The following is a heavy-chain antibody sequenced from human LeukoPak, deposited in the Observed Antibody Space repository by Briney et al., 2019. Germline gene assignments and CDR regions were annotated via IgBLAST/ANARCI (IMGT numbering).Heavy chain of an antibody. CDR3: ARGRSGSH. V-gene: IGHV4-34*01. CDR2: INHSGST. D-gene: IGHD6-19*01. J-gene: IGHJ4*02. Sequence: KSGGSLRLSCTASGFTFSSYAMNWVRQPPGKGLEWIGEINHSGSTNYNPSLKSRVTISVDTSKNQFSLKLSSVTAADTAVYYCARGRSGSHWGQGTLVTVSS. CDR1: GFTFSSYA.